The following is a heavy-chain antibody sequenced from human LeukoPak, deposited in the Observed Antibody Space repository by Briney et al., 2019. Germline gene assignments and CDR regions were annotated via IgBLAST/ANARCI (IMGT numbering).Heavy chain of an antibody. J-gene: IGHJ6*02. CDR2: ISGSGGST. Sequence: PGGSLRLSCAASGFTFSSYWMHWVRQAPGKGLEWVSGISGSGGSTYYAGAVKGRFTVSRDNSKNMFFLQMHRLRDEDTAVYYCAKDREEDYYDSSGSSYSVDVWGQGTMVIVSS. V-gene: IGHV3-23*01. D-gene: IGHD3-22*01. CDR3: AKDREEDYYDSSGSSYSVDV. CDR1: GFTFSSYW.